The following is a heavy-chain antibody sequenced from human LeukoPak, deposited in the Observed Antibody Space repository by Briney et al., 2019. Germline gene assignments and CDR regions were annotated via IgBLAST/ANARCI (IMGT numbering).Heavy chain of an antibody. J-gene: IGHJ6*02. Sequence: SETLSLTCAVYGGSFSGYYWSWIRQPPGKGLEWIGEINHSGSTNYNPSLKSRVTISVDTSKNQFSLKLSSVTAADTAVYYCAGGVVIPPYYYYYYGMDVWGQGTTVTVSS. D-gene: IGHD3-22*01. CDR3: AGGVVIPPYYYYYYGMDV. V-gene: IGHV4-34*01. CDR1: GGSFSGYY. CDR2: INHSGST.